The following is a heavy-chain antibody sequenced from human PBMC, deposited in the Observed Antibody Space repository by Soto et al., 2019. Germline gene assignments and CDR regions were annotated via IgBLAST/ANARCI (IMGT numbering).Heavy chain of an antibody. Sequence: QVHLVQSGAELKKPGSSVKLSCKTSGGTLTNHAIIWVRQAPGQRLLWMGGIIPTFGTVNYSLKFQVRLTITADEKTGTASMELTYLRPEDTAVYYCAAIRGEYRLGGAIDIWGQRTVVTVSA. D-gene: IGHD3-16*01. V-gene: IGHV1-69*12. CDR1: GGTLTNHA. CDR3: AAIRGEYRLGGAIDI. CDR2: IIPTFGTV. J-gene: IGHJ3*02.